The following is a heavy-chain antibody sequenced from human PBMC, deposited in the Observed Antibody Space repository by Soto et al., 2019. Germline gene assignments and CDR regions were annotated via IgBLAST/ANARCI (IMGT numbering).Heavy chain of an antibody. CDR2: IYYSGST. CDR1: GGSVSSGSYY. J-gene: IGHJ4*02. V-gene: IGHV4-61*01. Sequence: SETLSLTCTVSGGSVSSGSYYWSWIRQPPGKGLEWIGYIYYSGSTNYNPSLKSRVTISVDTSKNQFSLKLSSVTAADTAVYYCARGKDTARYIRFDYWGQGTLVTVSS. CDR3: ARGKDTARYIRFDY. D-gene: IGHD5-18*01.